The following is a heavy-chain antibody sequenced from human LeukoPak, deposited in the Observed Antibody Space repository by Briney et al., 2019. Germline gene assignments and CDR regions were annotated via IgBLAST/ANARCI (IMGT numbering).Heavy chain of an antibody. CDR1: GFTFSSYA. Sequence: PGGSLRLSCAASGFTFSSYAMSWVRPAPGKGLEWVSAISVSGCSTYYAASVKGRFTISRDNAKNTLYLQMNSLRGEDTAVYYCAKGLNGLRFLESFDYWGQGTLVTVSS. CDR2: ISVSGCST. J-gene: IGHJ4*02. CDR3: AKGLNGLRFLESFDY. D-gene: IGHD3-3*01. V-gene: IGHV3-23*01.